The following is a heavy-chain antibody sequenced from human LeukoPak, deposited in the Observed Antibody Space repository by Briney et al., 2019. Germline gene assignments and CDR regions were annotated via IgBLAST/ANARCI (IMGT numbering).Heavy chain of an antibody. J-gene: IGHJ4*02. CDR2: TYYRSKWSF. V-gene: IGHV6-1*01. D-gene: IGHD6-6*01. CDR1: GDSIFTNNVA. CDR3: AKGKYTSFDN. Sequence: SQTLSLTCAISGDSIFTNNVAWNWIRQSPSRGLEWLGRTYYRSKWSFDYAVSVKSRITINADTSKNQFSLQLSSVTPEDTAVYYCAKGKYTSFDNWGQGTLVTVSS.